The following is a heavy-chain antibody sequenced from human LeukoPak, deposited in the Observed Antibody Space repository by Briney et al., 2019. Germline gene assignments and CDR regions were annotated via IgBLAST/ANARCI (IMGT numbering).Heavy chain of an antibody. CDR3: ARVYDSSGLYYYYYYGMDV. D-gene: IGHD3-22*01. V-gene: IGHV3-66*02. CDR2: IHSGGGT. J-gene: IGHJ6*02. Sequence: GGSLRLSCAASGFSVSRNYMTWVRQAPGKGLEWVSLIHSGGGTDYADSVKDRFTISRDNSKNTLHLQMNSLRAEDTAVYYCARVYDSSGLYYYYYYGMDVWGQGTTVTVSS. CDR1: GFSVSRNY.